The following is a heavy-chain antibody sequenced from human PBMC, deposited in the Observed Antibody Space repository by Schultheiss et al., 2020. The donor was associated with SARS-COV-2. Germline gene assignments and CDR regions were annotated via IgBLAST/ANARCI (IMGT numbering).Heavy chain of an antibody. Sequence: TLSLTCTVSGGSISSSSYYWGWIRQPPGKGLEWIGSIYYSGSTYYNPSLKSRVTISVDTSKNQFSLKLSSVTAADTAVYYCARHEIDGEAVAEFWYFDLWGRGTLVTVSS. J-gene: IGHJ2*01. CDR3: ARHEIDGEAVAEFWYFDL. D-gene: IGHD6-19*01. V-gene: IGHV4-39*01. CDR1: GGSISSSSYY. CDR2: IYYSGST.